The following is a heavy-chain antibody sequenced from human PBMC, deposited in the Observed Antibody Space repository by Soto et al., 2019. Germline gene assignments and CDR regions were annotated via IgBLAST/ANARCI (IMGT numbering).Heavy chain of an antibody. V-gene: IGHV3-23*01. Sequence: GGSLRLSCAASGFTFSSYAMSWVRQAPGKGLEWVSAISGSGGSTYYADSVKGRFTISRDNSKNTLYLQMNSLRAEDTAVYYCAKEALGYCSGGSCYSDYWGQGTLVSVSS. CDR2: ISGSGGST. D-gene: IGHD2-15*01. CDR3: AKEALGYCSGGSCYSDY. J-gene: IGHJ4*02. CDR1: GFTFSSYA.